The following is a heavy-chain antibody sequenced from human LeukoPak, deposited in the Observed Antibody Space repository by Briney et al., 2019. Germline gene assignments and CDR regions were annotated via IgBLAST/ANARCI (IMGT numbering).Heavy chain of an antibody. V-gene: IGHV4-39*07. CDR1: GGSISSSSYY. Sequence: SETLSLTCTVSGGSISSSSYYWGWIRQPPGKGLEWIGSIYYSGSTYYNPSLKSRVTISVDTSKNQFSLKLSSVTAADTAVYYCARAYLLDAFDIWGQGTMVTVSS. CDR3: ARAYLLDAFDI. CDR2: IYYSGST. J-gene: IGHJ3*02.